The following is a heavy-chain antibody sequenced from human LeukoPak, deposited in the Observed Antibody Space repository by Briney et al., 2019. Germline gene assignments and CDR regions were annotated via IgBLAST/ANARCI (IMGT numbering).Heavy chain of an antibody. D-gene: IGHD6-6*01. CDR2: IYHSGST. CDR3: ARGIAARPGGVFDY. Sequence: SETLSLTCTVSGGSISSGGYYWSWIRQPPGKGLEWIGYIYHSGSTYYNPSLKSRVTTSVDRSKNQFSLKLSSVTAADTAVYYCARGIAARPGGVFDYWGQGTLVTVSS. J-gene: IGHJ4*02. CDR1: GGSISSGGYY. V-gene: IGHV4-30-2*01.